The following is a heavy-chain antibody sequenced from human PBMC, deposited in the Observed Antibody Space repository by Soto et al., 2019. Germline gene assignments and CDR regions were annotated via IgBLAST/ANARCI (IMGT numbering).Heavy chain of an antibody. CDR3: ARGWGSSSYNWFDP. CDR2: ISSSSSTI. V-gene: IGHV3-48*02. CDR1: GFTFSSYS. Sequence: EVQLVESGGGLVQPGGSLRLSCAASGFTFSSYSMNWVRQAPGTGLEWVSYISSSSSTIYYADSVKGRFTISRDNAKNSLYLQMNSLRDEDTAVYYCARGWGSSSYNWFDPWGHGTLVTVAS. J-gene: IGHJ5*02. D-gene: IGHD6-13*01.